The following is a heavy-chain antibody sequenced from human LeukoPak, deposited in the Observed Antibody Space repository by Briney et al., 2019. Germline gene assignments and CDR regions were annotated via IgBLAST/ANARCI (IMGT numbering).Heavy chain of an antibody. D-gene: IGHD6-19*01. CDR2: IDKTTYPT. Sequence: GGSLRLSCAASEFIFSDYAMGWVRQAPGKGLEWISTIDKTTYPTFYADSVKGRFTISRDNSKNTLYLQMNSLRTEDTAVYFCAKFEGATIPGWFNDYWGQGILVTVSS. CDR3: AKFEGATIPGWFNDY. V-gene: IGHV3-23*05. J-gene: IGHJ4*02. CDR1: EFIFSDYA.